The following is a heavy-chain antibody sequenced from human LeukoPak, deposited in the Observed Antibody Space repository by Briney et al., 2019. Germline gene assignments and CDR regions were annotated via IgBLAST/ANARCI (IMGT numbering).Heavy chain of an antibody. Sequence: SETLSLTCTVSGASISSYYWNWIRQPPGKGPEWIGYIYYSGSTNYNPSLKSRVTISLDTSKNQFSLKLSSVTAADTAVYYCARGEAGTTTDFDYWGQGTLVTVSS. V-gene: IGHV4-59*01. CDR1: GASISSYY. D-gene: IGHD1-26*01. J-gene: IGHJ4*02. CDR3: ARGEAGTTTDFDY. CDR2: IYYSGST.